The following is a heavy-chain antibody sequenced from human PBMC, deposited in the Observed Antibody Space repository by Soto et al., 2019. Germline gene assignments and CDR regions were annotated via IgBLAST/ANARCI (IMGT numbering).Heavy chain of an antibody. J-gene: IGHJ6*02. CDR3: ARDRMWNYDFWSGYSPYYYYGMDV. CDR1: GYTFTSYG. CDR2: ISAYNGNT. D-gene: IGHD3-3*01. V-gene: IGHV1-18*04. Sequence: VKVSCKASGYTFTSYGISWVRQAPGQGLEWMGWISAYNGNTNYAQKLQGRVTMTTDTSTSTAYMELRSLRSDDTAVYYCARDRMWNYDFWSGYSPYYYYGMDVWGQGTTVTVSS.